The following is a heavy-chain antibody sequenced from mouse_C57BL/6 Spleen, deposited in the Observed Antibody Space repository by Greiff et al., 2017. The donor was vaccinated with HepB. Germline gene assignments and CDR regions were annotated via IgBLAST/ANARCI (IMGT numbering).Heavy chain of an antibody. CDR2: IYPGNSDT. D-gene: IGHD1-1*01. CDR1: GYTFTSYW. CDR3: TREALLRSSWFAY. V-gene: IGHV1-5*01. J-gene: IGHJ3*01. Sequence: VQLQQSGTVLARPGASVKMSCKTSGYTFTSYWMHWVKQRPGQGLEWIGAIYPGNSDTSYNQKFKGKAKLTAVTSASTAYMELSSLTNEDSAVYYCTREALLRSSWFAYWGQGTLVTVSA.